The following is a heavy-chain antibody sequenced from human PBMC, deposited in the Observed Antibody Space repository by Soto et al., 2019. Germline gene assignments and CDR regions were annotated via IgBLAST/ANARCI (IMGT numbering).Heavy chain of an antibody. CDR1: GFTFSNYG. V-gene: IGHV3-30*18. Sequence: PGGSLRLSCAASGFTFSNYGMHWVRRAPGKGLEWVAVISSDGTKYNYADSVKGRFTIFRDNFKKTLYLQMNRLRGDDTALYYCAKGSIGSLDYWGQGTLVTVSS. J-gene: IGHJ4*02. CDR2: ISSDGTKY. CDR3: AKGSIGSLDY. D-gene: IGHD1-26*01.